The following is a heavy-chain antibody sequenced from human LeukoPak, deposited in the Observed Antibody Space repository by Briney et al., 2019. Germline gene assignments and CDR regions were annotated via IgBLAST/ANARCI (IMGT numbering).Heavy chain of an antibody. Sequence: GGSLRLSCAASGFTFSTYSMNWVRQAPGKGLEWVSYITSSSSYIYYADSVKGRFTISRDNAKNSLYLQMNSLRAEDTAVYYCARFSMSSPLVDYWGQGTLVTVSS. CDR2: ITSSSSYI. CDR1: GFTFSTYS. D-gene: IGHD5/OR15-5a*01. CDR3: ARFSMSSPLVDY. J-gene: IGHJ4*02. V-gene: IGHV3-21*05.